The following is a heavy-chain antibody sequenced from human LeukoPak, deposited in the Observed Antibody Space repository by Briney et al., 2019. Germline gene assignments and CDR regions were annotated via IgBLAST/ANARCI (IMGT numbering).Heavy chain of an antibody. Sequence: PSETLSLTCAVSGYSISSGYYWGWIRQPPGKGLEWIGSIYYSGSTYYNPSLKSRVTISVDTSKNQFSLKLSSVTAADTAVYYCARQLTGTTSVFNWFDPWGQGTLVTVSS. V-gene: IGHV4-38-2*01. J-gene: IGHJ5*02. CDR2: IYYSGST. CDR3: ARQLTGTTSVFNWFDP. CDR1: GYSISSGYY. D-gene: IGHD1-20*01.